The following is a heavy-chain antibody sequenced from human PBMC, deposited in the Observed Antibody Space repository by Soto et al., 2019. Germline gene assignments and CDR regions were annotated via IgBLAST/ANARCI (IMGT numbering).Heavy chain of an antibody. CDR2: IYYSGST. J-gene: IGHJ4*02. V-gene: IGHV4-59*01. D-gene: IGHD3-22*01. CDR1: GGSISSYY. CDR3: ARGDYYDSSGYYDY. Sequence: SETLSLTCTVSGGSISSYYWSWIRQPPGKGLEWIGYIYYSGSTNYNPSLKSRVTISVDTSKNQFSLKLSSVTAADTAVYYCARGDYYDSSGYYDYWGQGTLVTVSS.